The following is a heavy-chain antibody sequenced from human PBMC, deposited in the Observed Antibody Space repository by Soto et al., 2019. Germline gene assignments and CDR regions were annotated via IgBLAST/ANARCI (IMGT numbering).Heavy chain of an antibody. CDR1: GGSITPYY. Sequence: QVQLQESGPGLVKTSDTLSLTCTVSGGSITPYYWSWIRQPPGEGLEWIGYVSYSGKTGYNPSLMSRVSMSIDTSKNEFTLKLTSLTAADAAIYYCARQQCTVVTAFDVWGQGTTVAVSS. J-gene: IGHJ3*01. CDR3: ARQQCTVVTAFDV. D-gene: IGHD2-15*01. CDR2: VSYSGKT. V-gene: IGHV4-59*08.